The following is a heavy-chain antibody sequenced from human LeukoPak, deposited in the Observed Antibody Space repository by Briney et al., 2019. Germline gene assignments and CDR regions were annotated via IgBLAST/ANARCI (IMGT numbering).Heavy chain of an antibody. CDR2: ISAYNGNT. J-gene: IGHJ5*02. V-gene: IGHV1-18*01. CDR3: ARDQRVYCGGDCYPVPVSWLDP. D-gene: IGHD2-21*02. CDR1: GYTFTSYG. Sequence: ASVKVSCKASGYTFTSYGISWVRQAPGQGLEWMGWISAYNGNTNYAQKLQGRVTMTTDTSTSTAYMELRSLRSDDTAVYYCARDQRVYCGGDCYPVPVSWLDPWGQGTLVTVSS.